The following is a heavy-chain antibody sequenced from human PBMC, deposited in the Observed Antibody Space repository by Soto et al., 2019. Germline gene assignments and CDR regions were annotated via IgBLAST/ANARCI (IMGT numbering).Heavy chain of an antibody. D-gene: IGHD6-19*01. J-gene: IGHJ6*03. V-gene: IGHV3-9*01. CDR3: AKVGDSQWLGPRYYYYMDV. CDR1: GFTFDDYA. CDR2: ISWNSGSI. Sequence: GGSLRLSCAASGFTFDDYAMHWVRQAPGKGLEWVSGISWNSGSIDYADYVKGRFTISRDNAKSSLYLQMNSLRAEDTALFYCAKVGDSQWLGPRYYYYMDVWGKGTTVTVS.